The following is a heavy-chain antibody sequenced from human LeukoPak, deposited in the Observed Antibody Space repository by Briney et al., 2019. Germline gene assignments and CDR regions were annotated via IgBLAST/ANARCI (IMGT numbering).Heavy chain of an antibody. V-gene: IGHV4-59*01. CDR1: GGSLSTYY. CDR2: IYNSGGGT. D-gene: IGHD6-19*01. Sequence: KPSETLSLTCTVSGGSLSTYYWGWIRQPPGKGLEWIGYIYNSGGGTNSNPSLKSRVTISEDTSKNQFSLKLSSVTAAETAVYYCARRYSSGWSPTFDYWGQGILVTVSS. J-gene: IGHJ4*02. CDR3: ARRYSSGWSPTFDY.